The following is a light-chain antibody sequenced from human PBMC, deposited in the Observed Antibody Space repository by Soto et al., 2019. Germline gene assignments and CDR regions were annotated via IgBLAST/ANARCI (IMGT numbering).Light chain of an antibody. CDR1: NSDVGGYNF. Sequence: QSALTQPASVSGSPGQSITISCTGTNSDVGGYNFVSWYQQHPGKAPKVIIYDVTNRPSGVSNRFSGSKSGNTASLTISGLQAEDEADYYCTSFTNNNTPHVVFGGGTQLTVL. V-gene: IGLV2-14*03. CDR3: TSFTNNNTPHVV. J-gene: IGLJ2*01. CDR2: DVT.